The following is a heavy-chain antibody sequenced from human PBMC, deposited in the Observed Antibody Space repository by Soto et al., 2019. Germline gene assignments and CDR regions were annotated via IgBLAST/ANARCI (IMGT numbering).Heavy chain of an antibody. CDR2: ISAYDGNT. J-gene: IGHJ4*02. D-gene: IGHD3-10*01. Sequence: QVQLVQSGAEVKKPGASVKVSCKASGYTFTSYGISWVRQAPGQGLEWMGWISAYDGNTNYAQKLQGRVTLTTDTSTSTAYMEVRSLRSDDTAVYYCARGVTMVRGLTLFYFDYGGQGTLVTVSS. CDR3: ARGVTMVRGLTLFYFDY. CDR1: GYTFTSYG. V-gene: IGHV1-18*01.